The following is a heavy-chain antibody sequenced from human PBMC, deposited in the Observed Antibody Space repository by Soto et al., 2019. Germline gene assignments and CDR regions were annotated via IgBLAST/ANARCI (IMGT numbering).Heavy chain of an antibody. CDR3: AREYNCNYRNTYYYYLDV. J-gene: IGHJ6*03. V-gene: IGHV4-31*03. D-gene: IGHD1-7*01. Sequence: QVQLQEAGPGLVKPSQTLSLTCTVSGGSISSGGYYWSWIRQHPGKGLEWIGYIYYSGRTYYNPCLKSRVTISVDTSKNQFSLKLSSVPAADTAVYYCAREYNCNYRNTYYYYLDVWGKVTTLTVSS. CDR1: GGSISSGGYY. CDR2: IYYSGRT.